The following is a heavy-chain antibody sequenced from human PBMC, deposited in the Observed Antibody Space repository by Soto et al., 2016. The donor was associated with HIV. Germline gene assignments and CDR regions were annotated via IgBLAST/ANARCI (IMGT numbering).Heavy chain of an antibody. V-gene: IGHV4-61*02. D-gene: IGHD4-4*01. J-gene: IGHJ4*02. CDR2: IYTSGST. CDR1: GGSISSGSYY. CDR3: ARARATVQSPFDY. Sequence: QVQLQESGPGLVKPSQTLSLTCTVSGGSISSGSYYWSWIRQPAGKGLEWIGRIYTSGSTNYNPSLKSRVTISLDTSKNQFSLKLNSVTAADTAVYFCARARATVQSPFDYWGQGTLVTVSS.